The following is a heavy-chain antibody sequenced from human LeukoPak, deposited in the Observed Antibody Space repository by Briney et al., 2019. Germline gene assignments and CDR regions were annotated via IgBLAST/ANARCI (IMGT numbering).Heavy chain of an antibody. J-gene: IGHJ2*01. CDR1: GGSISSGSSDYY. V-gene: IGHV4-39*01. CDR2: ISDSGRT. Sequence: KPSETLSLTCTVSGGSISSGSSDYYWGWIRQPPGKGLDWIGSISDSGRTYYNPSLKSRVTVSVDTSKNQFSLNLSSVTAADTAVYYCARQFGSGLWYFDLWGRGTPVTVSS. D-gene: IGHD3-10*01. CDR3: ARQFGSGLWYFDL.